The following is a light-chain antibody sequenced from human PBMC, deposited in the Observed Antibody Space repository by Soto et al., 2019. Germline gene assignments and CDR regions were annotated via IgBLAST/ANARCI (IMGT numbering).Light chain of an antibody. CDR1: QTFSNNY. V-gene: IGKV3-20*01. CDR3: QQYGNLPVT. CDR2: GAS. Sequence: EIVLTQSPGALSLSPGERATLSCRASQTFSNNYLAWYQQRHGQAPRLLIYGASSRATGIPVRFSGSGSGTDFTLTITRLEPEDFAVYYCQQYGNLPVTFGPGTKLSIK. J-gene: IGKJ3*01.